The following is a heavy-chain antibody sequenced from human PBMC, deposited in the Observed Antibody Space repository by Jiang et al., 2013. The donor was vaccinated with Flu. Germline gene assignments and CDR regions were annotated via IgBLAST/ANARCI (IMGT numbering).Heavy chain of an antibody. CDR3: ASPLYYDILTGYSTYYYYGMDV. D-gene: IGHD3-9*01. CDR1: GGTFSSYA. V-gene: IGHV1-69*04. Sequence: GAEVKKPGSSVRVSCKASGGTFSSYAISWVRQAPGQGLEWMGRIIPILGIANYAQKFQGRVTITADKSTSTAYMELSSLRSEDTAVYYCASPLYYDILTGYSTYYYYGMDVWGQGTTVTVSS. CDR2: IIPILGIA. J-gene: IGHJ6*02.